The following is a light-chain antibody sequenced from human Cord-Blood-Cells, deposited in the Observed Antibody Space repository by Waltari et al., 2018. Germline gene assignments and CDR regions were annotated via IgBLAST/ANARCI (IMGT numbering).Light chain of an antibody. CDR3: CSYAGSSTYVV. CDR2: EGS. V-gene: IGLV2-23*01. CDR1: SSDVGIYTL. Sequence: QSALTQPASVSGSPGQSITISCTGTSSDVGIYTLFSWYQQPPGKATKLMIYEGSKRPSGVSNRFSGSKSCNTASLTISGLQAEDEADYYCCSYAGSSTYVVFGGGTKLTVL. J-gene: IGLJ2*01.